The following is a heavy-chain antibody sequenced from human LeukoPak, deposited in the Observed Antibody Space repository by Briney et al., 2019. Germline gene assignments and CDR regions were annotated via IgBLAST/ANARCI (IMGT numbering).Heavy chain of an antibody. V-gene: IGHV3-48*03. CDR3: AKDRTSWYYFDY. CDR2: ISSSGSTI. J-gene: IGHJ4*02. CDR1: GFTFSSYE. Sequence: GGSLRLSCAASGFTFSSYEMNWVRQAPGKGLEWVSYISSSGSTIYYADSVKGRFTISRGNSKNTLYLQMNSLRAEDTAVYYCAKDRTSWYYFDYWGQGTLVTVSS.